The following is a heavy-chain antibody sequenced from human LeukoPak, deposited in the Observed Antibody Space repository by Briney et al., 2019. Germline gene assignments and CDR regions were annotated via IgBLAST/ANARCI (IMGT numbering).Heavy chain of an antibody. Sequence: GGSLRLSCAASGFTFSSYSMNWVRQAPGKGLEWVSSISSSSSYIYYADSVKGRFTISRDNAKNSLYLQMNSLRAEDRAVYYCARYGYSHGMDVWGHGTTVTVSS. CDR3: ARYGYSHGMDV. J-gene: IGHJ6*02. V-gene: IGHV3-21*01. D-gene: IGHD5-18*01. CDR1: GFTFSSYS. CDR2: ISSSSSYI.